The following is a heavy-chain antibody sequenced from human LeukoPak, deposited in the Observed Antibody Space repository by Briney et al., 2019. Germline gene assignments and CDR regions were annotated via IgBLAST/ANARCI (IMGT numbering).Heavy chain of an antibody. J-gene: IGHJ4*02. CDR3: ARQTIDDSSGYHDY. V-gene: IGHV3-66*02. Sequence: GGSLRLSCAASGFTVSSNYMSWVRQAPGKGLEWVSVIYSGGSTYYADSVKGRFTISRDNSKNTLYLQMNSLRAEDTAVYYCARQTIDDSSGYHDYWGQGTLVTVSS. CDR2: IYSGGST. CDR1: GFTVSSNY. D-gene: IGHD3-22*01.